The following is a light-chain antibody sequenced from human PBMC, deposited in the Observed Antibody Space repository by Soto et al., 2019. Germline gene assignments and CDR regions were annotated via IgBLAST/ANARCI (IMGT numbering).Light chain of an antibody. CDR2: SAF. J-gene: IGKJ1*01. CDR1: PSVSSY. CDR3: QPSYRTPWT. V-gene: IGKV1-39*01. Sequence: DIQMTQSPSSLSASVGDRVTITCRASPSVSSYLNWYQQKPGKAPKLLIYSAFSLHSGVPSRFSGSGSGTDFTRTIRSLQPDDFATYYCQPSYRTPWTFGQWTKVGIK.